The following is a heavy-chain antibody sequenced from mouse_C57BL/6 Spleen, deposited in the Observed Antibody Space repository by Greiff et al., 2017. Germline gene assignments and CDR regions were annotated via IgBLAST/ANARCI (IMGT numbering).Heavy chain of an antibody. CDR3: TGNGRSFFDY. V-gene: IGHV6-3*01. Sequence: EVKLVESGGGLVQPGGSMKLSCVASGFTFSNYWMNWVRQSPEKGLEWVAQIRLKSDNYATHYAESVKGRFTISRDDSKSSVYLQLNNLRAEDTGIYHCTGNGRSFFDYWGQGTTLTVSS. J-gene: IGHJ2*01. CDR2: IRLKSDNYAT. CDR1: GFTFSNYW.